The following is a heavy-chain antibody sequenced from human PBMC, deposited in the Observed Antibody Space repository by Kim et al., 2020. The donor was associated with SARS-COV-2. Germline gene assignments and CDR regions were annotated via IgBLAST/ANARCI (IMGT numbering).Heavy chain of an antibody. J-gene: IGHJ4*02. Sequence: AGSVEGRFTIARDGSKNTLYLQMSSLRAEDTAVYFCTRGRCRRCYPNVDYWGQGSLVTVSS. D-gene: IGHD2-15*01. CDR3: TRGRCRRCYPNVDY. V-gene: IGHV3-30*07.